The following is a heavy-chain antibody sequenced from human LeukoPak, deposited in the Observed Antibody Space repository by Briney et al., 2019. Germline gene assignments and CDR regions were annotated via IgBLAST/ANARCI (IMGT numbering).Heavy chain of an antibody. V-gene: IGHV4-61*02. CDR1: GGSISSGSYY. Sequence: PSETLSLTCTVSGGSISSGSYYWSWIRQPAGKGLEWIGRIYTSGSTNYNPSLKSRVTISVDTSKNQFSLKLSSVTAADTAVYYCARRFISHSTSYYYGSGRSSYSNFDYWGQGTLVTVSS. D-gene: IGHD3-10*01. CDR3: ARRFISHSTSYYYGSGRSSYSNFDY. J-gene: IGHJ4*02. CDR2: IYTSGST.